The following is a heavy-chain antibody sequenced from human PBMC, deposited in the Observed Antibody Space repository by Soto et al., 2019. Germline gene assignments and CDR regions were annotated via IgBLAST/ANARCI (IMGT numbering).Heavy chain of an antibody. D-gene: IGHD3-10*01. CDR2: IYYSGSI. Sequence: PSETLSLTCTVSGGSISSYYWSWIRQPPGKGLEWIGYIYYSGSIKYNPSLKSRVTISVDTSKNQFSLKLSSVTAADTAVYYCARVWFAEGNWFDPWGQRTLVTVSS. CDR1: GGSISSYY. J-gene: IGHJ5*02. V-gene: IGHV4-59*01. CDR3: ARVWFAEGNWFDP.